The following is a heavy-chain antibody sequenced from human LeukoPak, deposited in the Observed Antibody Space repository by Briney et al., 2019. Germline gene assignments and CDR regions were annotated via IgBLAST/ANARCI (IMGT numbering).Heavy chain of an antibody. V-gene: IGHV3-48*04. CDR1: GFTFSSYW. CDR3: ARGVELTGYSDY. CDR2: ISSSGSTI. Sequence: GGSLRLSCAASGFTFSSYWMSWVRQAPGKGLEWVSYISSSGSTIYYADSVKGRFTISRDNAKNSLYLQMNSLRAEDTAVYYCARGVELTGYSDYWGRGTLVTVSS. D-gene: IGHD3-9*01. J-gene: IGHJ4*02.